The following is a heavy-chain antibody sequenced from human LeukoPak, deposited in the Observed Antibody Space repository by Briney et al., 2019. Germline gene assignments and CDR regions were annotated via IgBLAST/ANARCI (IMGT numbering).Heavy chain of an antibody. J-gene: IGHJ4*02. CDR1: GRSLNKQH. CDR3: TRTTGYYDGFDY. Sequence: SETLSHTCTVSGRSLNKQHWSWIRHPPEKGLELIGYLYYSGSTNYNPSLKSRVTMSVDTSKNQFSLKVNSVTAADTAVYYWTRTTGYYDGFDYWGQGTLVTVSS. V-gene: IGHV4-59*11. CDR2: LYYSGST. D-gene: IGHD3-9*01.